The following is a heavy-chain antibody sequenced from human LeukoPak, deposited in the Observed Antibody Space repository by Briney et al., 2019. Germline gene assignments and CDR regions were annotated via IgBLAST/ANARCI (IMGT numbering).Heavy chain of an antibody. CDR1: GCTFSSYG. V-gene: IGHV3-33*01. CDR3: ARDRAVVVAAFRGGYFDY. Sequence: GGSLRLSCAASGCTFSSYGMHWVRQAPGKGLEWVAVICYDGSNKYYADSVKGRFTISRDNSKNTLYLQMNSLRAEDTAVYYCARDRAVVVAAFRGGYFDYWGQGTLVTVSS. D-gene: IGHD2-15*01. CDR2: ICYDGSNK. J-gene: IGHJ4*02.